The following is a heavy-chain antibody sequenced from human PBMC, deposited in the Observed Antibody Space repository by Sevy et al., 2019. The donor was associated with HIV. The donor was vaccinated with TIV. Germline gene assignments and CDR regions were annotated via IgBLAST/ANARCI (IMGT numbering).Heavy chain of an antibody. CDR2: MNPNTGNT. V-gene: IGHV1-8*01. Sequence: ASVKVSCKASGYTFTSYDINWERQASGRGLEWMGWMNPNTGNTGYAQKFQGRVTMTRNTSISTAYMELSSLRSEDTAVYYCARHRDYYDSSGYGTFDPWGQGTLVTVSS. CDR1: GYTFTSYD. D-gene: IGHD3-22*01. CDR3: ARHRDYYDSSGYGTFDP. J-gene: IGHJ5*02.